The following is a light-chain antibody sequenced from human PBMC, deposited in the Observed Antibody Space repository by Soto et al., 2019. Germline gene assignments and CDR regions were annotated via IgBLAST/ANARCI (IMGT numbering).Light chain of an antibody. CDR1: SSNIGSNY. J-gene: IGLJ1*01. CDR3: AAWDDSLSVFYV. CDR2: RNN. V-gene: IGLV1-47*01. Sequence: QSVLTQPPSASGTPGQRVTISCSGSSSNIGSNYVYWYQQLPGTAPKLLIYRNNQRPSGVPARFSGSKSGTSASLAISGLRSEDEADYYCAAWDDSLSVFYVFGPGTKLTVL.